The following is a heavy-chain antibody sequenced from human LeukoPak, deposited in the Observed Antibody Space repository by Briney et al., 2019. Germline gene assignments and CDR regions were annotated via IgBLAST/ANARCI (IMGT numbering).Heavy chain of an antibody. D-gene: IGHD2-2*03. J-gene: IGHJ4*02. CDR3: ARIAIVGYCSSTSCYRLFDY. V-gene: IGHV1-2*02. Sequence: ASVKVSCKASGYTFTGYYMHWVRQAPGQGLEWMGWINPNSGGTNYAQKFRGRVTMTRDTSISTAYMELSRPRSDDTAVYYCARIAIVGYCSSTSCYRLFDYWGQGTLVTVSS. CDR2: INPNSGGT. CDR1: GYTFTGYY.